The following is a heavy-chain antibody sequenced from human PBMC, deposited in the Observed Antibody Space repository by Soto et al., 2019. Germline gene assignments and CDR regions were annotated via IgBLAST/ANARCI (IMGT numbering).Heavy chain of an antibody. Sequence: ASVKVSCKASGYTFTSYGISWVRQAPGQGLEWMGWISAYNGNTNYAQKLQGRVTMTTDTSTSTAYMELRSLRSDDTAVYYCARDQGLGYDFWSGYRWYFDLWGRGTQVTVSS. CDR3: ARDQGLGYDFWSGYRWYFDL. D-gene: IGHD3-3*01. V-gene: IGHV1-18*01. CDR2: ISAYNGNT. J-gene: IGHJ2*01. CDR1: GYTFTSYG.